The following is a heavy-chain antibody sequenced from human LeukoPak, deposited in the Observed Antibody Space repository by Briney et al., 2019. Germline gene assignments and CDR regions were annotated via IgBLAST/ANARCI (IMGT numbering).Heavy chain of an antibody. J-gene: IGHJ4*02. CDR1: GFTFGDYA. V-gene: IGHV3-49*04. CDR2: IRSKAYGGTT. Sequence: QPGGSLRLSCTASGFTFGDYAMSWVRQAPGKGLEWVGFIRSKAYGGTTEYAASVKGRFTISRDDSKSIAYLQMNSLKTEDTAVYYCTREGTSGYFHYFDYWGQGTLVTVSS. CDR3: TREGTSGYFHYFDY. D-gene: IGHD3-22*01.